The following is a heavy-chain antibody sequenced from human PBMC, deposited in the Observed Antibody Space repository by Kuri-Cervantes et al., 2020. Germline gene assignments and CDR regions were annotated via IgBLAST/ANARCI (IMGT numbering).Heavy chain of an antibody. J-gene: IGHJ6*02. D-gene: IGHD2-15*01. CDR2: INPNSGGT. Sequence: ASVKVSCKASGYTFTSYGISWVRQAPGQGLEWMGWINPNSGGTNYAQKFQGRVTMTRDTSISTAYMELSRLRSDDTAVYYCARVWAGYCSGGSCYANYYYYYGMDVWGQGTTVTVSS. CDR1: GYTFTSYG. V-gene: IGHV1-2*02. CDR3: ARVWAGYCSGGSCYANYYYYYGMDV.